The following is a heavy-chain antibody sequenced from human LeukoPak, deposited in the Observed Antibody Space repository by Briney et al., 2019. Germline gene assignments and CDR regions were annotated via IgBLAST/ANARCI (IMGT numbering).Heavy chain of an antibody. Sequence: PGGSLRLSCAASGFTFSSYWMSWVRQAPGKGLEWVAFIRYDGNNKYYADSVKGRFTISRDNSKNTLYLQMNSLRAEDTAVYYCAKLISPYDYWGQGTLVLVSS. CDR2: IRYDGNNK. CDR1: GFTFSSYW. CDR3: AKLISPYDY. V-gene: IGHV3-30*02. J-gene: IGHJ4*02.